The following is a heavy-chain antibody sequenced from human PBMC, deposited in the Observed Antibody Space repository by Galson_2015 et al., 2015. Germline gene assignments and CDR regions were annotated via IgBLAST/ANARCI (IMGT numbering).Heavy chain of an antibody. J-gene: IGHJ4*01. CDR2: ISYDGINK. Sequence: SLRLSCAASGFTFSRYGMHWVRQAPGKGLEWVAVISYDGINKYYADSVKGRFTISRDNSKNTLYLQMNSLRAEDTAVYYCARGRGYCSSTSCYEGWDNWNYRRVALDYWGQGTLVTVSS. V-gene: IGHV3-30*03. CDR1: GFTFSRYG. CDR3: ARGRGYCSSTSCYEGWDNWNYRRVALDY. D-gene: IGHD2-2*03.